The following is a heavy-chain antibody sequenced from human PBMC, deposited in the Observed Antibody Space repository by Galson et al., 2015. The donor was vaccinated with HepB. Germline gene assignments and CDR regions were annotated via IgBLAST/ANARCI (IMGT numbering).Heavy chain of an antibody. D-gene: IGHD3-3*01. CDR2: ISPQNGKR. CDR1: GYTFISHA. CDR3: ARDFADPDFWMGYSPYYFDY. J-gene: IGHJ4*02. V-gene: IGHV1-18*01. Sequence: SVKVSCKASGYTFISHAISWVRQAPGQGPEWVGWISPQNGKRNYAEKFQGRVTMTTDTSTSTAYMELRSLRSDDTAVFYCARDFADPDFWMGYSPYYFDYWGQGTLVTVSP.